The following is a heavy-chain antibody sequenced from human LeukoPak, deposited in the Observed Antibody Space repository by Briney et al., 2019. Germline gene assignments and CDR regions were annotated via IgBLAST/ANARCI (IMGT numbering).Heavy chain of an antibody. CDR1: GFTFDRYW. J-gene: IGHJ4*02. D-gene: IGHD2-15*01. CDR3: TTLGYCSGGSCYSDVDYFDY. V-gene: IGHV3-74*01. Sequence: GSLRLSCADSGFTFDRYWMHWVRQAPGKGLAWVSHITTDGSGTSYADSVKGRFTVSRDNSKNMLYLQMNSLRAEDTAVYYCTTLGYCSGGSCYSDVDYFDYWGQGTLVTVSS. CDR2: ITTDGSGT.